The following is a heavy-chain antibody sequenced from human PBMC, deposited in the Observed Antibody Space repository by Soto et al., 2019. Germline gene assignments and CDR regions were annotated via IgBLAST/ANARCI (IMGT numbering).Heavy chain of an antibody. D-gene: IGHD2-15*01. CDR1: GGTFSSYA. Sequence: GASVKVSCKASGGTFSSYAISWVRQAPGQGLEWMGGIIPIFGTANYAQKFQGRVTITADESTSTAYMELSSLRSEDTAVYYCAGNHRDPVRCSGGSCYPSFSWFDPWGQGTLVTVS. V-gene: IGHV1-69*13. CDR3: AGNHRDPVRCSGGSCYPSFSWFDP. J-gene: IGHJ5*02. CDR2: IIPIFGTA.